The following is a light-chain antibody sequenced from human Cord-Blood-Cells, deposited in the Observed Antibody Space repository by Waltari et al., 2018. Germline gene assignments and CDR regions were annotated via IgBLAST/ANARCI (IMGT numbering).Light chain of an antibody. J-gene: IGKJ2*01. Sequence: DLQMTQSPSSLSASVGDRVTITCRASQSISSYLNWYQQKPGKAHKLLIYAASSLQSGVPSRFSGSGSGTDFTLTISSLQPEDFATYYCQQSYSTPYTFGQGTKLEIK. CDR1: QSISSY. CDR2: AAS. V-gene: IGKV1-39*01. CDR3: QQSYSTPYT.